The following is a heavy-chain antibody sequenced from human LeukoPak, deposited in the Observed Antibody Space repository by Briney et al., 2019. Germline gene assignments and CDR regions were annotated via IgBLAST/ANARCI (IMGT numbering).Heavy chain of an antibody. D-gene: IGHD3-22*01. V-gene: IGHV4-39*07. J-gene: IGHJ3*02. CDR2: IYYSGST. CDR3: ARDRFYYYDSSGYSRAFDI. Sequence: PSETLSLTCTVSGGSISSSSYYWGWIRQPPGKGLEWIGSIYYSGSTYYNPSLKSRVTISVDTSKNQFSLKLSSVTAADTAVYYCARDRFYYYDSSGYSRAFDIWGQGTMVTVSS. CDR1: GGSISSSSYY.